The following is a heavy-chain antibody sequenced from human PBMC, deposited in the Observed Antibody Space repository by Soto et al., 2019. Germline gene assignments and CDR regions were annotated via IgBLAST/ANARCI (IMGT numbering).Heavy chain of an antibody. CDR3: ARVPKDIVVVPPPYYYYYMDV. CDR1: DYTFTSYD. Sequence: QVQLVQSGAEVKKPGASVKVSCKASDYTFTSYDISWVRQAPGQGLEWMGCISAYNGNTNYAQKLQGRVTMTTDTSTSTAYMKLRSLRSDDTAVYYCARVPKDIVVVPPPYYYYYMDVWGKGTTVTVSS. D-gene: IGHD2-2*01. CDR2: ISAYNGNT. V-gene: IGHV1-18*01. J-gene: IGHJ6*03.